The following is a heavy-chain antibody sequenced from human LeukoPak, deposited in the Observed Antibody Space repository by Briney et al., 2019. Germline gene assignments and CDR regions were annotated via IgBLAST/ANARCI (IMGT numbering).Heavy chain of an antibody. D-gene: IGHD5-18*01. CDR1: GFTFSSYA. CDR2: ISGSGGST. J-gene: IGHJ4*02. CDR3: AKNGRGYSSDYFDY. V-gene: IGHV3-23*01. Sequence: QSGGSLRLSCAASGFTFSSYAMSWVRQAPGKRLEWVSAISGSGGSTYYADSVKGRFTISRDNSKNTLYLQMNTLRPEDTAVYSCAKNGRGYSSDYFDYWGQGTLVTVSS.